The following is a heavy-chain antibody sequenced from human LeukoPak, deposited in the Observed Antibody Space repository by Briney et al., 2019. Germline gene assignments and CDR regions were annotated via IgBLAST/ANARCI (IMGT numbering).Heavy chain of an antibody. J-gene: IGHJ4*02. D-gene: IGHD1-1*01. Sequence: PSQTLSLTCTVSGGSISSGDYYWSWIRQPPGKGLEWIGEINHSGSTNYNPSLKSRVTISVDTSKNQFSLKLSSVTAADTAVYYCARGRRELDYWGQGTLVTVSS. V-gene: IGHV4-30-4*01. CDR3: ARGRRELDY. CDR1: GGSISSGDYY. CDR2: INHSGST.